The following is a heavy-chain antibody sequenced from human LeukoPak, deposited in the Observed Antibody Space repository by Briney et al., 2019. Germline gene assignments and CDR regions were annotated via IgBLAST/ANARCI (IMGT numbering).Heavy chain of an antibody. V-gene: IGHV3-30*18. CDR2: ISYDGSNK. Sequence: GGSLRLSCAASGFTFSSYGMHWVRQAPGKGLEWVAVISYDGSNKYYADSVKGRFTISRDNSKNTLYLQMNSLRAEDTAVYYCAKDRYSSGWGPIDYWGQGTLVTVSS. CDR3: AKDRYSSGWGPIDY. CDR1: GFTFSSYG. J-gene: IGHJ4*02. D-gene: IGHD6-19*01.